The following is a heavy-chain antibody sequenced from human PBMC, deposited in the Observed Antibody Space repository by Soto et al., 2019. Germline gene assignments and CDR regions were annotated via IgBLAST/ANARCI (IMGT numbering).Heavy chain of an antibody. CDR3: VRDSLVTGDYYYSMDF. CDR2: IIPIFGTA. V-gene: IGHV1-69*13. J-gene: IGHJ6*02. CDR1: GGTFSSYA. D-gene: IGHD1-20*01. Sequence: GASVKVSCKASGGTFSSYAISWVRQAPGQGLEWMGGIIPIFGTANYAQKFQGRVTITADESTSTAYMELSSLRSEDTAVYYCVRDSLVTGDYYYSMDFCGQGTTVTVSS.